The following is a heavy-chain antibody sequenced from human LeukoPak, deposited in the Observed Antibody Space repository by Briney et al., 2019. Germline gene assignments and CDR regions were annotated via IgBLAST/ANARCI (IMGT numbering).Heavy chain of an antibody. Sequence: GGSLRLSCAASGFTFDDYGMSWVRQAPGKGLEWVGFIRIKAYGGTTEYAASVKGRFTISRDDSKSIAYLQMTSLKTEDTAVYYCTREDRTDYWGQGTLVTVSS. CDR3: TREDRTDY. J-gene: IGHJ4*02. CDR1: GFTFDDYG. CDR2: IRIKAYGGTT. V-gene: IGHV3-49*04.